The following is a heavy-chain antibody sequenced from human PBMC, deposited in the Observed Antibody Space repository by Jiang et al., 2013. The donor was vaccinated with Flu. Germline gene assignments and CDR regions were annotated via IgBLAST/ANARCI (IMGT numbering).Heavy chain of an antibody. CDR2: IYYSGST. CDR3: ARHGIVGGRTSFFDY. V-gene: IGHV4-59*08. CDR1: GGSISSYY. Sequence: PGLVKPSETLSLTCTVSGGSISSYYWSWIRQPPGKGLEWIGYIYYSGSTNYNPSLKSRVTISVDTSKNQFSLKLSSVTAADTAVYYCARHGIVGGRTSFFDYWGQGTLVTVSS. D-gene: IGHD1-26*01. J-gene: IGHJ4*02.